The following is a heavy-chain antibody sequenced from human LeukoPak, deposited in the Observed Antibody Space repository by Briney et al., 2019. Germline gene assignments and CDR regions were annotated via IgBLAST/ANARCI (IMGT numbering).Heavy chain of an antibody. CDR2: IKQDGSEK. V-gene: IGHV3-7*01. Sequence: GGSLRLSCAASGFTFSSYWMTWVRQAPGKGLEWVANIKQDGSEKYYVDSVKGRFTISSDNAKNSLYLQLNSLRAEDTAVYYCSDYTTSRGGFDHWGQGTLVTVSS. CDR3: SDYTTSRGGFDH. J-gene: IGHJ4*02. CDR1: GFTFSSYW. D-gene: IGHD2-2*02.